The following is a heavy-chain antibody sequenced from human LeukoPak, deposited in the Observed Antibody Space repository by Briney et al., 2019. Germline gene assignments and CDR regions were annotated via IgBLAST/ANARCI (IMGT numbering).Heavy chain of an antibody. CDR3: AKDVAVVPAVRAFDI. V-gene: IGHV4-4*07. CDR1: GGSISSYY. J-gene: IGHJ3*02. CDR2: IYTSGGT. D-gene: IGHD2-2*01. Sequence: SETLSLTCTVSGGSISSYYLSWIRQPAGKGLEWIGRIYTSGGTTYNPSLKSRVTMSVDTSKNQFSLKLNSVTAADTAVYYCAKDVAVVPAVRAFDIWGQGTMVTVSS.